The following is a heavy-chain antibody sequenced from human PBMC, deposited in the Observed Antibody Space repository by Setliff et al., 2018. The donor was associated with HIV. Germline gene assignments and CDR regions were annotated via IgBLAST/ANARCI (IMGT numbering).Heavy chain of an antibody. CDR3: ARSKTFYDFWGGYYTHGAFKI. D-gene: IGHD3-3*01. V-gene: IGHV4-39*01. CDR2: IFYSGIT. Sequence: SETLSLTCTVSGGSFTSRSYYWGWIRQPPGKGLEWIGSIFYSGITYYNPSLKSRVTISVDTSKNQFSLNPTSVTSADTAVYYCARSKTFYDFWGGYYTHGAFKIWGLGTMVTVSS. CDR1: GGSFTSRSYY. J-gene: IGHJ3*02.